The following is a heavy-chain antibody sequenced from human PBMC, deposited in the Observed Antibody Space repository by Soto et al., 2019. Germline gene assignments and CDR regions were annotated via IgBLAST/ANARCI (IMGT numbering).Heavy chain of an antibody. CDR2: ISSSSSYI. V-gene: IGHV3-21*01. Sequence: EVQLVESGGGLVKPGGSLRLSCAASGFTFSSYSMNWVRQAPGKGLEWVSSISSSSSYIYYADSVKGRFTISRDNAKNSLYLQMNSLRAEDTAVYYCAREGSEQLVVVFDYWGQGTLVTVSS. CDR3: AREGSEQLVVVFDY. J-gene: IGHJ4*02. CDR1: GFTFSSYS. D-gene: IGHD6-6*01.